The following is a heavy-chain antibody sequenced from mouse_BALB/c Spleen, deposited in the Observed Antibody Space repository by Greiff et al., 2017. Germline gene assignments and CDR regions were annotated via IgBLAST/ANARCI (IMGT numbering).Heavy chain of an antibody. D-gene: IGHD1-1*01. V-gene: IGHV1S56*01. Sequence: VQVVESGPELVKPGASVKMSCKASGYTFTSYYIHWVKQRPGQGLEWIGWIYPGDGSTKYNEKFKGKTTLTADKSSSTAYMLLSSLTSEDSAIYFCASNYYGSSWFAYWGQGTLVTVSA. CDR2: IYPGDGST. J-gene: IGHJ3*01. CDR1: GYTFTSYY. CDR3: ASNYYGSSWFAY.